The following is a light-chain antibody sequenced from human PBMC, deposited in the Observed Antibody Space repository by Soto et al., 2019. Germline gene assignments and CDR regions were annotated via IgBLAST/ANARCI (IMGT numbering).Light chain of an antibody. CDR1: QSVSSSY. CDR3: QQYGSSPTIT. Sequence: EIVLTQVPGTLSFSPGERATLSCRASQSVSSSYLAWYQQKPGQAPRLLIYGASSRATGIPDRFSGSGSGTDFTLTISRLEPEDFAVYYCQQYGSSPTITFGQGTRLEIK. V-gene: IGKV3-20*01. J-gene: IGKJ5*01. CDR2: GAS.